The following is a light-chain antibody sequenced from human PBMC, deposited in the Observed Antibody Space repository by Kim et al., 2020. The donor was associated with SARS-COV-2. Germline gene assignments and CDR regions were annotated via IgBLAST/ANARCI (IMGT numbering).Light chain of an antibody. CDR3: QQRSDWVT. Sequence: PGERATLSCRASQSVSSHLAWYQQKPGQAPRLLIYDASKRATGVPARFSGSGSGTDFTLTIGSLEPEDFAVYYCQQRSDWVTFGGGTKLEI. V-gene: IGKV3-11*01. CDR1: QSVSSH. J-gene: IGKJ4*01. CDR2: DAS.